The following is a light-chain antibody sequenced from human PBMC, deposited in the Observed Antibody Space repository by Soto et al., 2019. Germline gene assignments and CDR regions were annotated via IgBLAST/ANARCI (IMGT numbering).Light chain of an antibody. CDR3: QQFTTLPFT. CDR2: EAS. J-gene: IGKJ5*01. V-gene: IGKV1-9*01. CDR1: HDISTY. Sequence: IRVSNSAVLVSPSKRNRVTITCRASHDISTYLAWYQQKPGKAPKLMIYEASTLQSGVPSRFSGSGSGTEFTLTISGLQPEDVATYCCQQFTTLPFTFGQGT.